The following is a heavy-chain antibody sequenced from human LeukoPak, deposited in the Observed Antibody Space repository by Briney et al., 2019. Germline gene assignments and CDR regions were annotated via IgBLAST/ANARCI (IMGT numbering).Heavy chain of an antibody. V-gene: IGHV6-1*01. Sequence: SQTLSLTCAISGDSVTSNSAAWNWIMQSPSRGLEWLGRTYYRSKWDNDYAVSVKSRITINPDTSKNQFILHLNSVTPEDTAVYYCARDTGVRGSFGWFDPWGQGTLVTVSP. CDR3: ARDTGVRGSFGWFDP. D-gene: IGHD2-15*01. J-gene: IGHJ5*02. CDR1: GDSVTSNSAA. CDR2: TYYRSKWDN.